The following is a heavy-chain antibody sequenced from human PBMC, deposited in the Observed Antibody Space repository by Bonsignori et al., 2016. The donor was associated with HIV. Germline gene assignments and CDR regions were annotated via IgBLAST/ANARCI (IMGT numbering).Heavy chain of an antibody. CDR2: INHSGSV. Sequence: QVQLQQWGAGLLKPSETLSLTCGVSGGALSSYYWSWFRQPPGKGLEWIGEINHSGSVNYNPSLMSRLTISLDPSKSEFYLTLNSVTAADTALYFCASRSCGGDCYSRGVEKPLPSAYWGFDLRGRGTLVTV. D-gene: IGHD2-21*02. V-gene: IGHV4-34*02. J-gene: IGHJ2*01. CDR1: GGALSSYY. CDR3: ASRSCGGDCYSRGVEKPLPSAYWGFDL.